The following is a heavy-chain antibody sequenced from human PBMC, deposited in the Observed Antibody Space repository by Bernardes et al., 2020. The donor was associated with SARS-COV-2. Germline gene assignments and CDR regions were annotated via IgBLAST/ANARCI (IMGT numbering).Heavy chain of an antibody. CDR2: INPNSGVT. D-gene: IGHD6-6*01. CDR3: AREASSSGNYFDY. J-gene: IGHJ4*02. CDR1: GYTFTGYY. Sequence: ASVKVSCKASGYTFTGYYMHWVRQAPGQGLEWMGWINPNSGVTNYAQQFRGRVTMTRDTSISTAYMELSRLKSDDTAVYYCAREASSSGNYFDYWGQGTLVTVSS. V-gene: IGHV1-2*02.